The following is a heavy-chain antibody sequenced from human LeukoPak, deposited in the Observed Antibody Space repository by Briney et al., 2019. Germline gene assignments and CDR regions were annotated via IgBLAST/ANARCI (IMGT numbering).Heavy chain of an antibody. D-gene: IGHD3-3*02. CDR3: ARDQLARYPATFDS. CDR2: IKLDGSDK. J-gene: IGHJ4*02. V-gene: IGHV3-7*01. CDR1: GFTFSTYW. Sequence: GGSLRLSCAASGFTFSTYWMTWVRQAPGKGLEWVANIKLDGSDKYYVDSLKGRFTISRDNAKNSLYLRMNSLRAEDTAVYYCARDQLARYPATFDSWGQGTLVTVSS.